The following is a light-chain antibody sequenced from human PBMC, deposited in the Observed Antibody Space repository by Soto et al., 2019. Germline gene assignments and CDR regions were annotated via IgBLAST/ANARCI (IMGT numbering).Light chain of an antibody. CDR1: QGISNF. CDR3: QKLDTYPLT. Sequence: DIQLTQSPSFLSASLGDRVTITCLSSQGISNFLAWYQQKPGKAPKLLIYAASTLQSGVPSRFSGSGSGTEFTLTISSLQPADFASYYCQKLDTYPLTFGQGTRLEIK. V-gene: IGKV1-9*01. CDR2: AAS. J-gene: IGKJ5*01.